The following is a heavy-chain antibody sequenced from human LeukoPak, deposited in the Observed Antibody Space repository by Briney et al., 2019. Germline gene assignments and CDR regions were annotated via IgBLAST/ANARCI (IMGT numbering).Heavy chain of an antibody. V-gene: IGHV3-30*02. CDR3: AKDRYSYAFEYSDS. D-gene: IGHD5-18*01. Sequence: GGSLRLSCAASGFTFSSYGMHWVRQAPGKGLEWVAVIWYDGSNKYYADSVKGRFTISRDNSKNTLSLQVSSLRTEDTAVHYCAKDRYSYAFEYSDSWGQGTLVTVSS. J-gene: IGHJ4*02. CDR2: IWYDGSNK. CDR1: GFTFSSYG.